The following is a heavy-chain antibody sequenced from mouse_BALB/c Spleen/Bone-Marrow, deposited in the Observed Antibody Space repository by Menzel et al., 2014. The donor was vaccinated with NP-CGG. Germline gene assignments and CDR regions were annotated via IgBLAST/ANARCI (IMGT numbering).Heavy chain of an antibody. J-gene: IGHJ4*01. Sequence: VQLQQSGAEIVRPGALVKLSCKASGFNIKDYYMQWVKQRPEQGLEWIGWIDPENGNTIYDPKFQGKASTTADTSSNTACLQLSSLTSEDTAVYYCARGGGYAMDYWGQGTSVPVSS. V-gene: IGHV14-1*02. CDR3: ARGGGYAMDY. CDR1: GFNIKDYY. CDR2: IDPENGNT.